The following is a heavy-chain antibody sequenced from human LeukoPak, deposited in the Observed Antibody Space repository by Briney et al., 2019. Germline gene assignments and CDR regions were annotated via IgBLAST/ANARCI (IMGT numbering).Heavy chain of an antibody. Sequence: WATLSLTCTVSGGPISSSRYYWGWIPQPPGKELEWIGSIYYSGSTYYNPSLKSRVTISVDTSKNQCSLKLSSVTAADTAVYYCARGIAVARNWFDPWGQGTLVTVSS. J-gene: IGHJ5*02. CDR1: GGPISSSRYY. D-gene: IGHD6-19*01. CDR2: IYYSGST. CDR3: ARGIAVARNWFDP. V-gene: IGHV4-39*01.